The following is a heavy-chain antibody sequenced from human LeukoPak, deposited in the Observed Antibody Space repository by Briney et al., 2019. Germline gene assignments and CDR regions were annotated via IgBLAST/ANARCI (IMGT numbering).Heavy chain of an antibody. Sequence: SETLSLTCTVPGGSISSYYWSWIRQPAGKGLEWIGRIYTSGSTNYNPSLKSRVTIAGDTPKNQFSLKLTSVTAADTAVYYCARGQAGLLNHWGQGTLVTVSS. J-gene: IGHJ5*02. CDR2: IYTSGST. CDR3: ARGQAGLLNH. V-gene: IGHV4-4*07. CDR1: GGSISSYY. D-gene: IGHD3-10*01.